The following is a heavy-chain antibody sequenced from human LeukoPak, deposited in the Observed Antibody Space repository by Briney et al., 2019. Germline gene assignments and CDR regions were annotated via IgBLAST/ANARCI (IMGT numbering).Heavy chain of an antibody. J-gene: IGHJ4*02. CDR1: GYTFRNYG. V-gene: IGHV1-18*01. CDR3: ARLMPEDIVVVVAATFDH. CDR2: ISAYSANT. D-gene: IGHD2-15*01. Sequence: ASVKVSCKASGYTFRNYGISWVRQAPGQGLEWMGWISAYSANTHYAQRFQGRVTLTIDTSTSTAYMEVRSLRSDDTAVYYCARLMPEDIVVVVAATFDHWRQGTLVTVSS.